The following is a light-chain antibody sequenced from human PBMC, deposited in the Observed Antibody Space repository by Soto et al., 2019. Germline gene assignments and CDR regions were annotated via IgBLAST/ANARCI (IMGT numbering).Light chain of an antibody. CDR2: DAS. CDR1: TGDIGAYDF. J-gene: IGLJ3*02. Sequence: QSALTQPRSVSGSPGQSVTISCTGTTGDIGAYDFVSWYQLHPDKAPKLIIYDASKRPSGVPDRFSASKSGNTASLTISGLQAEDEADYYCCLYAGSFTWVFGGGTKLSVL. V-gene: IGLV2-11*01. CDR3: CLYAGSFTWV.